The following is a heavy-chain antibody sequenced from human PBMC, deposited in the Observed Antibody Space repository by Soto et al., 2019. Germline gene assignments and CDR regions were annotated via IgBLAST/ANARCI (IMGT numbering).Heavy chain of an antibody. CDR3: ARDGEGAMAGAFNI. D-gene: IGHD6-19*01. CDR2: IFYTGSA. Sequence: QVQLQESGPGLAKPSETLSLTCTVSGVSVSSAFYYWSWIRQAPGKELEWIGYIFYTGSANYNPSLKSRVTLSIDTSRNQFSLRLDSGTAADTAVYYCARDGEGAMAGAFNIWGQGTMVTVSS. V-gene: IGHV4-61*01. CDR1: GVSVSSAFYY. J-gene: IGHJ3*02.